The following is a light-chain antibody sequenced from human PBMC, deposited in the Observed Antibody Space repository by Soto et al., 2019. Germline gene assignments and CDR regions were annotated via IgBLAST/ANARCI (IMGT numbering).Light chain of an antibody. CDR2: RNN. CDR3: AVWDDSLRGPV. Sequence: QSVVTQPPSASGTPGQRVTISCSGSSSNIESNYVYWYQQLPGMAPKVLIYRNNQRPSGVPDRFSGSKSGTSASLAISGLRSEDEADYYCAVWDDSLRGPVFGGGTKLT. V-gene: IGLV1-47*01. CDR1: SSNIESNY. J-gene: IGLJ2*01.